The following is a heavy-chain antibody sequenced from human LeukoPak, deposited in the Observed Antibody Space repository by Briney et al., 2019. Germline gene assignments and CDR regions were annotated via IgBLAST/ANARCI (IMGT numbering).Heavy chain of an antibody. V-gene: IGHV3-21*06. CDR2: ISSSGRYI. Sequence: GRSLRLSYADSASSFSSYTMYSVRQTPGGCLEWLSAISSSGRYINYADSVKGRFTISRDNDKNLLFLQMDSLRVDDTAMYYCARAINPDHRMMADVDPDYWGQGTLVTVSS. CDR3: ARAINPDHRMMADVDPDY. CDR1: ASSFSSYT. J-gene: IGHJ4*02. D-gene: IGHD1-14*01.